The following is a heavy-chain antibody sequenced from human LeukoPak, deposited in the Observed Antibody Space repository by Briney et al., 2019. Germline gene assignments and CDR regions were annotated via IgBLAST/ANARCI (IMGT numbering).Heavy chain of an antibody. D-gene: IGHD4-17*01. CDR1: GGSISSYY. V-gene: IGHV4-59*01. Sequence: PSETLSLTCTVSGGSISSYYWSWIRQPPGKGLEWIGYIYYSGSTNYNPSLKSRVTISVDTSKNQFSLKLSSVTAADTAVYYCARATATDYGDYGMDVWGQGTTVTVSS. CDR2: IYYSGST. CDR3: ARATATDYGDYGMDV. J-gene: IGHJ6*02.